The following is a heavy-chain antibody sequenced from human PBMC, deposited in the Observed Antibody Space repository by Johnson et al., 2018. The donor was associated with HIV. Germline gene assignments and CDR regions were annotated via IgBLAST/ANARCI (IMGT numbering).Heavy chain of an antibody. CDR1: GFTFSNYV. V-gene: IGHV3-30*18. J-gene: IGHJ3*01. CDR2: ISSDGSNK. D-gene: IGHD3-16*01. Sequence: VQLVESGGGVVQPGRSLRLSCAASGFTFSNYVIHWVRQSPGKGLEWVAVISSDGSNKYYVDSVKGRFTISRDNSENTLYLQMNSLRPEDTAVYYCAKTPGDEWYYSEGSDAFDVWGQGTLVTVSS. CDR3: AKTPGDEWYYSEGSDAFDV.